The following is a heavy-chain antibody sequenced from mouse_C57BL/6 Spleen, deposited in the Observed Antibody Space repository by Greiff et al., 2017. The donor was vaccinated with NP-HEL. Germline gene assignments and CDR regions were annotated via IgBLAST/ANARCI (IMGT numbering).Heavy chain of an antibody. D-gene: IGHD1-1*01. CDR3: ARSLLTTEYFDY. Sequence: QVQLQQPGAELVMPGASVKLSCKASGYTFTSYWMHWVKQRPGQGLEWIGEIDPSDSYTNYNQKFKGKSTLTVDKSSSTAYMQLSSLTSEDSAVYYCARSLLTTEYFDYWGQGTTLTVSS. CDR2: IDPSDSYT. J-gene: IGHJ2*01. CDR1: GYTFTSYW. V-gene: IGHV1-69*01.